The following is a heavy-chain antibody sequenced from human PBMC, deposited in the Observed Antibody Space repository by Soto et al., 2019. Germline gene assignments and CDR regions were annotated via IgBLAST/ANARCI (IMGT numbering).Heavy chain of an antibody. J-gene: IGHJ5*02. V-gene: IGHV4-59*01. Sequence: PSETLSLTCTVSGGSISNYYWSWIRQPPGKGLEWIGYIYYSGSTNYNPSLKSRVTISVDTSKNQFSLKLSSVTAADTAVYYCAREGEMVRGVIGWFDPWGQGTLVTVSS. CDR2: IYYSGST. CDR3: AREGEMVRGVIGWFDP. D-gene: IGHD3-10*01. CDR1: GGSISNYY.